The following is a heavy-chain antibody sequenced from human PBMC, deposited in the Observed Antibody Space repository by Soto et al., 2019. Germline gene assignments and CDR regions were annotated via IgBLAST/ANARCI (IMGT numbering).Heavy chain of an antibody. J-gene: IGHJ6*02. V-gene: IGHV1-8*01. CDR2: MNPNSGNT. D-gene: IGHD5-12*01. CDR3: ARDTIVATTGGYYYYYYGMDV. CDR1: VYTFTSYD. Sequence: XSVKVSCKASVYTFTSYDINWVRQATGQGLEWMGWMNPNSGNTGYAQKFQGRVTMTRNTSISTAYMELSSLRSEDTAVYYCARDTIVATTGGYYYYYYGMDVWGQGTTGTVSS.